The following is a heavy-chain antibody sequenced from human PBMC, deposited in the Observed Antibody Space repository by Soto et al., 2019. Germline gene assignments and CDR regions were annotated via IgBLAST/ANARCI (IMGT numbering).Heavy chain of an antibody. CDR2: VYNSGRT. J-gene: IGHJ4*02. CDR1: GASVSSRDNY. V-gene: IGHV4-61*08. D-gene: IGHD3-22*01. Sequence: PSETLSLTCTVSGASVSSRDNYWTWIRQPPGKGLEWIGYVYNSGRTNYNPSLKSRVTISLDTSMNQFSLKLNSVTAADTAVYYCARETAVYIYYGSTGFDSWGQGALVTVSS. CDR3: ARETAVYIYYGSTGFDS.